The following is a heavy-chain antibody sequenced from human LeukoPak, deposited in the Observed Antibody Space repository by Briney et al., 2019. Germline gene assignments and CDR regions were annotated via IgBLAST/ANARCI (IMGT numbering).Heavy chain of an antibody. Sequence: PGGSLRLSCAASGFTFSSYSMSWVRQAPGKGLEWVSSISSSSSYIYYADSVKGRFTISRDNAKNSLYLQMNSLRAEDTAVYYCARSLGAIDAFDIWGQGTMVTVSS. CDR1: GFTFSSYS. D-gene: IGHD3-10*01. V-gene: IGHV3-21*01. CDR3: ARSLGAIDAFDI. CDR2: ISSSSSYI. J-gene: IGHJ3*02.